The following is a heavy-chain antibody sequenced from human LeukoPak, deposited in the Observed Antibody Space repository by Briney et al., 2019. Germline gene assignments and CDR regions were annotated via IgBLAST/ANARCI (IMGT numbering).Heavy chain of an antibody. V-gene: IGHV4-34*01. CDR3: ARAPRIRGYDILTGYYKPYYFDY. Sequence: SDTLSLTCAVYGGSFSVYYWSWIRQPPRKGLEWIGEINHSGSTNYNPSLKSRVTISVDTSKNQFSLKLSSVTAADTAVYYCARAPRIRGYDILTGYYKPYYFDYWGQGTLVTVSS. CDR1: GGSFSVYY. D-gene: IGHD3-9*01. J-gene: IGHJ4*02. CDR2: INHSGST.